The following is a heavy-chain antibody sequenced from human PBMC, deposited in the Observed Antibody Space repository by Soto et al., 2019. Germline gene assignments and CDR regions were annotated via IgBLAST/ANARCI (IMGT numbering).Heavy chain of an antibody. V-gene: IGHV3-33*01. J-gene: IGHJ6*02. D-gene: IGHD3-10*01. CDR3: ARDSILRFGNLDYGMDV. CDR2: IWYDGSNK. CDR1: GFTFSSYG. Sequence: GGSLRLSCAASGFTFSSYGMHWVRQAPGKGLEWVAVIWYDGSNKYYADSVKGRFTISRDNSKNTLYLQMNSLRAEDTAVYYCARDSILRFGNLDYGMDVWGQGTTVTVSS.